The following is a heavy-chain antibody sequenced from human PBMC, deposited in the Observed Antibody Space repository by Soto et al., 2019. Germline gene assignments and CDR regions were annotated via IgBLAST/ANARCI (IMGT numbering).Heavy chain of an antibody. V-gene: IGHV3-33*03. Sequence: GGSLRLSCAASGFPFSSYGMHWVRQAPGKGLEWLTVIWHDGSNKYYADSVKGRFTISRDNSKNTVYLQMNSLRVEDTAVYYCAAIESVPTAAAFDYWGQGTLVTVSS. CDR2: IWHDGSNK. CDR3: AAIESVPTAAAFDY. D-gene: IGHD2-2*01. J-gene: IGHJ4*02. CDR1: GFPFSSYG.